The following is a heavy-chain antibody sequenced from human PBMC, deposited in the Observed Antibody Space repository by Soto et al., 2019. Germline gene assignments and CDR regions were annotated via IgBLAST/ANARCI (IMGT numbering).Heavy chain of an antibody. V-gene: IGHV3-23*01. CDR3: VKLSSTSASEY. J-gene: IGHJ4*02. Sequence: GGSLRLSCAASRFTFSTYAMSWVRQAPGKGLEWVSVVTNSGGATHYADSVKGRFTISRDNSKDRLFLQMNSLRAEDTAVYYCVKLSSTSASEYWGQGTLVTVSS. CDR1: RFTFSTYA. D-gene: IGHD6-6*01. CDR2: VTNSGGAT.